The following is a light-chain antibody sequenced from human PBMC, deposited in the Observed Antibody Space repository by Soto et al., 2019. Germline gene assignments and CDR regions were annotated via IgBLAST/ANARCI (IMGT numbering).Light chain of an antibody. CDR3: SSYAGERV. Sequence: QSVLTQPPSASGSPGQSVTISCTGTSSDVGGYNYVSWYQQHPGKAPKLMIYEVSKRPSGVPDRFSGSKSGNTASLTVSGLQAEDEADYYCSSYAGERVFGGGTKVTVL. CDR2: EVS. CDR1: SSDVGGYNY. V-gene: IGLV2-8*01. J-gene: IGLJ2*01.